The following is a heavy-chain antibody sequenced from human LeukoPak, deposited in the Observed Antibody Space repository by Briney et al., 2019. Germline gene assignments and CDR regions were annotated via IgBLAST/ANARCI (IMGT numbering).Heavy chain of an antibody. D-gene: IGHD2-2*01. J-gene: IGHJ3*02. CDR2: ISAYNGNT. CDR1: GYTFTSYG. Sequence: GASVKVSCKASGYTFTSYGISWVRQAPGQGLEWMGWISAYNGNTNYAQKLQGRVTMTTDTSTSTAYMELRSLRSDDTAVYYCARDLSSSTSCCDAFDIWGQGTMVTVSS. CDR3: ARDLSSSTSCCDAFDI. V-gene: IGHV1-18*01.